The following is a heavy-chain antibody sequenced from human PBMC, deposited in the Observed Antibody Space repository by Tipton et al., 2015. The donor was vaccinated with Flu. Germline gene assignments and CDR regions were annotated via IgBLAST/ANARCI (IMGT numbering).Heavy chain of an antibody. CDR3: ARGGLIGVFWGGPNNYFDP. Sequence: QVQLVQSGAEVAKPGASVKVSCKASGYTFTAYYMHWLRQTPGQGLEWMGWIDLNSGGPNYAQNFQGRVTITRDTSISTAYMELNRLTSDDTALYFCARGGLIGVFWGGPNNYFDPWGQGTLVTVSS. D-gene: IGHD3-3*01. J-gene: IGHJ5*02. CDR2: IDLNSGGP. CDR1: GYTFTAYY. V-gene: IGHV1-2*02.